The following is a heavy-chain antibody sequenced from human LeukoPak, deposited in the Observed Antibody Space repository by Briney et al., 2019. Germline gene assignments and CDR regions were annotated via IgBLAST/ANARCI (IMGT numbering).Heavy chain of an antibody. CDR1: GFTFSSYS. Sequence: PGGSLRLSCAASGFTFSSYSMNCVRQAPGKGLEWVSYISSSSSTIYYADSVKGRFTISRDNAKNSLYLQMNSLRDEDTAVYYCARDDYDSSGYYSSPFDYWGQGTLVTVSS. D-gene: IGHD3-22*01. CDR3: ARDDYDSSGYYSSPFDY. CDR2: ISSSSSTI. V-gene: IGHV3-48*02. J-gene: IGHJ4*02.